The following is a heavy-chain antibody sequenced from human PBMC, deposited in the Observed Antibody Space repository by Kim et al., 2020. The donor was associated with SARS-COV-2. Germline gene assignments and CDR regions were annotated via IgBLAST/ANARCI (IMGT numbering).Heavy chain of an antibody. D-gene: IGHD2-21*02. CDR3: ARVDCGGDCFAIDY. Sequence: PPRKTRVTISVDTTKNQCSLKLSSVTAADPAVYYCARVDCGGDCFAIDYWGEGTLVTVSS. V-gene: IGHV4-39*01. J-gene: IGHJ4*02.